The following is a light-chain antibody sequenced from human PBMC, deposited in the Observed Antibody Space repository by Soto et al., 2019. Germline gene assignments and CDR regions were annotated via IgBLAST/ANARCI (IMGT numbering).Light chain of an antibody. CDR3: MQPLQSWT. J-gene: IGKJ1*01. CDR1: QSLLHSNVYNY. Sequence: DILMTQSPLSLPVTPGEPASISCRSSQSLLHSNVYNYLDWYLQKPGQSPQLLIYLGSNRASGVPDRFSGSGSGTDFTLKISRVEAEDVGVYYCMQPLQSWTFGQGTKVDIK. CDR2: LGS. V-gene: IGKV2-28*01.